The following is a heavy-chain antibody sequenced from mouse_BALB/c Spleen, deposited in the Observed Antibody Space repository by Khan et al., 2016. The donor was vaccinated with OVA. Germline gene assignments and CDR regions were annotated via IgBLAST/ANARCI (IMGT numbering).Heavy chain of an antibody. D-gene: IGHD1-1*01. CDR2: INPSTGYT. V-gene: IGHV1-7*01. Sequence: QVQLQQSGAELAKPGASVKMSCKASGYTFINYWILWVKQRPGQGLEWIGYINPSTGYTEYNQNFKNKATLTADKSSSTAYMKLSSLTSEDSAVYYCAKRVLRSDFDYWGQGTTLTVSS. J-gene: IGHJ2*01. CDR3: AKRVLRSDFDY. CDR1: GYTFINYW.